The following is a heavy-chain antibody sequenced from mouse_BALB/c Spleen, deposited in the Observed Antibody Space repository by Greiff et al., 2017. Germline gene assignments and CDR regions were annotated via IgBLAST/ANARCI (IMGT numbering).Heavy chain of an antibody. V-gene: IGHV5-17*02. CDR2: ISSGSSTI. Sequence: EVHLVESGGGLVQPGGSRKLSCAASGFTFSSFGMHWVRQAPEKGLEWVAYISSGSSTIYYADTVKGRFTISRDNPKNTLFLQMTSLRSEDTAMYYCAREGLRPFYFDYWGQGTTLTVSS. J-gene: IGHJ2*01. CDR3: AREGLRPFYFDY. CDR1: GFTFSSFG. D-gene: IGHD2-4*01.